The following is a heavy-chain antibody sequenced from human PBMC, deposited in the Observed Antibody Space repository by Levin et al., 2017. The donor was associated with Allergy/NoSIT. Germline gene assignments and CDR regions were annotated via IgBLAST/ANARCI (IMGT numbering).Heavy chain of an antibody. CDR3: ARGARSSDDAFDV. J-gene: IGHJ3*01. V-gene: IGHV5-51*01. Sequence: GESLKISCKGSGYSFTNYWIGWVRQMPGKGLEWMGIIYPGYSDTRYSPSFQGQVTISADKSISTAQLQWSSLKASDTAMYFCARGARSSDDAFDVWGQGTKVTVSS. CDR2: IYPGYSDT. D-gene: IGHD6-6*01. CDR1: GYSFTNYW.